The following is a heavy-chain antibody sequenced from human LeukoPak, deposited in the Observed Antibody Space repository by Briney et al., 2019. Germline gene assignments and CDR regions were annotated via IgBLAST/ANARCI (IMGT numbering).Heavy chain of an antibody. CDR2: INLNSGGT. CDR1: GYTFTSYN. Sequence: GASVKVSCKASGYTFTSYNIHWVREAPGQGLEWMGWINLNSGGTNYAQKFQGRVTMTRDTSISTAYMELSRLRSDDTAVYYCARWVLHGGGDSWGYMDVWGKGTTVTVSS. J-gene: IGHJ6*03. CDR3: ARWVLHGGGDSWGYMDV. D-gene: IGHD2-21*01. V-gene: IGHV1-2*02.